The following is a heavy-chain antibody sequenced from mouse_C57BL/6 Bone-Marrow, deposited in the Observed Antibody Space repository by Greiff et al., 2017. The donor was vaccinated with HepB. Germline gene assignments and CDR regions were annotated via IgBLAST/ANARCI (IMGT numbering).Heavy chain of an antibody. J-gene: IGHJ1*03. D-gene: IGHD1-1*01. Sequence: EVKLVESGGGLVKPGGSLKLSCAASGFTFSSYTMSWVRQTPEKRLEWVATISGGGGNTYYPDSVKGRFTISRDNAKNTLYLQMSSLRSEDTALYYCARHYYGSSPDWYFDVWGTGTTVTVSS. CDR3: ARHYYGSSPDWYFDV. CDR1: GFTFSSYT. CDR2: ISGGGGNT. V-gene: IGHV5-9*01.